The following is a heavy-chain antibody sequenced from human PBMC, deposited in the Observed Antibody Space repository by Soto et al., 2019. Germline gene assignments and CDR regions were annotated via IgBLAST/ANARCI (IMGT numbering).Heavy chain of an antibody. CDR1: GGSFSGYY. Sequence: QVQLQQWGAGLLKPSEPLSLTCAVYGGSFSGYYWSWIRQPPGKGLEWIGEINHSGSTDYNPSLKSRVTISVDTSKNQFSLKLSSVTAADTAVYFCARASPHRIAAAGTMGFDPWGQGTLVTVSS. D-gene: IGHD6-13*01. J-gene: IGHJ5*02. V-gene: IGHV4-34*01. CDR2: INHSGST. CDR3: ARASPHRIAAAGTMGFDP.